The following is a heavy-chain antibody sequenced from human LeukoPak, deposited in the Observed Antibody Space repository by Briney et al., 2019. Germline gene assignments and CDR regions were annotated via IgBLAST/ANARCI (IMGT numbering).Heavy chain of an antibody. CDR1: GFTFSSYS. V-gene: IGHV3-23*01. D-gene: IGHD6-13*01. CDR3: AKDPGGIAAEAEYFQH. CDR2: ISGSGGST. J-gene: IGHJ1*01. Sequence: GGSLRLSCAASGFTFSSYSMNWVRQAPGKGLEWVSAISGSGGSTYYADSVKGRFTISRDNSKNTLYLQMNSLRAEDTAVYYCAKDPGGIAAEAEYFQHWGQGTLVTVSS.